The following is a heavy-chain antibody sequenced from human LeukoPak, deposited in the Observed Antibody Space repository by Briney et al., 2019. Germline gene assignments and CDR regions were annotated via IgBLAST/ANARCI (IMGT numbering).Heavy chain of an antibody. CDR3: ARDHYFKIDY. CDR2: IPTDETPT. CDR1: GFIFSNFV. J-gene: IGHJ4*01. D-gene: IGHD3-10*01. V-gene: IGHV3-74*01. Sequence: PGGSLRLSCAASGFIFSNFVMHWVRQAPGQGLVWVSRIPTDETPTNYADSVQGRFTISRDNAKNTLYLQMNNLRAEDTAVYYCARDHYFKIDYWGQGTLVTVSS.